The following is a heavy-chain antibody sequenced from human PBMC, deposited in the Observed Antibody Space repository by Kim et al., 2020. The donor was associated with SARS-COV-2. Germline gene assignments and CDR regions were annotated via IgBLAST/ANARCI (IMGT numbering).Heavy chain of an antibody. D-gene: IGHD2-15*01. V-gene: IGHV3-23*01. CDR2: ISGSGGST. CDR1: GFTFSSYA. CDR3: AKTGGLGSGYYDY. Sequence: GGSLRLSCAASGFTFSSYAMSWVRQAPGKGLEWVSAISGSGGSTYYADSVKGRFTNSRDNSKNTLYLQMNSLRAEDTAVYYCAKTGGLGSGYYDYWGQGTLVTVSS. J-gene: IGHJ4*02.